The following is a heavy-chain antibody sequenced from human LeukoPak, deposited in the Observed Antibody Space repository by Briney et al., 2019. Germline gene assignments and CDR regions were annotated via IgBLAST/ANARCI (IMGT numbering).Heavy chain of an antibody. CDR1: GFTVSSNY. CDR2: IYSGGST. Sequence: GGSLRLSCAASGFTVSSNYMSWVRQAPGKGLEWVSVIYSGGSTYYADSMKGRFTISRDNSKNTLYLQMNSLRAEDTAVYYCARAPFLSYYYYGMDVWGRGTTVTVSS. D-gene: IGHD3-3*02. CDR3: ARAPFLSYYYYGMDV. V-gene: IGHV3-53*01. J-gene: IGHJ6*02.